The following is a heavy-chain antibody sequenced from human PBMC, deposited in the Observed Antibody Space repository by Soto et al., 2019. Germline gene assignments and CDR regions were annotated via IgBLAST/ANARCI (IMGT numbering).Heavy chain of an antibody. CDR3: ARRFKDHYYYYGMDV. J-gene: IGHJ6*02. D-gene: IGHD3-3*01. Sequence: GESLQISCKGSGYSFTSYWIGWVRQMTGKGLEWMGIIYPGDSDTRYSPSFQGQVTISADKSISTAYLQWSSLKASDTAMYYCARRFKDHYYYYGMDVWGQGTTVTVSS. CDR1: GYSFTSYW. CDR2: IYPGDSDT. V-gene: IGHV5-51*01.